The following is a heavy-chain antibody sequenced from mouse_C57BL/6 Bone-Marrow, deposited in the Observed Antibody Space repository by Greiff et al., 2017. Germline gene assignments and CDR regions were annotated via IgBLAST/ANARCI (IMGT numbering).Heavy chain of an antibody. CDR1: GFNIKDDY. Sequence: EVKLQQSGAELVRPGASVKLSCTASGFNIKDDYMHWVKQRPEQGLEWIGWIDPENGDTEYASKFQGKATITADTSSNTAYLQLSSLTSEDTAVYYCTTWGGNYEAYWGQGTLVTVSA. CDR2: IDPENGDT. D-gene: IGHD2-1*01. V-gene: IGHV14-4*01. J-gene: IGHJ3*01. CDR3: TTWGGNYEAY.